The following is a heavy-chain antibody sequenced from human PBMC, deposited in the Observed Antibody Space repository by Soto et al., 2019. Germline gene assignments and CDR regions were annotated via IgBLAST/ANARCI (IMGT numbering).Heavy chain of an antibody. J-gene: IGHJ6*02. V-gene: IGHV1-58*01. CDR3: AAGLYCSSTSCYYYCYYCMDV. CDR2: IVVGSGNT. Sequence: QMQLVQSGPEVKKPGTSVKVSCKASGFTFTSSAVQWVRQARGQRLEWIGWIVVGSGNTNSAQKFQERVTITRDMSTSPADLELSRLRYDDTGVYYCAAGLYCSSTSCYYYCYYCMDVWGQGTTVTVSS. CDR1: GFTFTSSA. D-gene: IGHD2-2*01.